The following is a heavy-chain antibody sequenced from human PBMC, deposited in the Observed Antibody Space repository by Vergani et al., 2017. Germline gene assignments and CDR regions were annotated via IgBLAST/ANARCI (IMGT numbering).Heavy chain of an antibody. CDR3: ARFCYDILTGYRYFDY. Sequence: QVQLQQWGAGLLKPSETLSLTCAVYGGSFSGYYWSWIRQPPGKGLEWIGYIYYSGSTYYNPSLKSRVTISVDTSKNQFSLKLSSVTAADTAVYYCARFCYDILTGYRYFDYWGQGTLVTVSS. V-gene: IGHV4-34*01. J-gene: IGHJ4*02. D-gene: IGHD3-9*01. CDR2: IYYSGST. CDR1: GGSFSGYY.